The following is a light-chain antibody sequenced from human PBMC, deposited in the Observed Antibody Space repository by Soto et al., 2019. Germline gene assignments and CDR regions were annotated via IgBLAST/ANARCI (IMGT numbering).Light chain of an antibody. CDR2: RDD. J-gene: IGLJ3*02. Sequence: QSVLTQPLSASGTPGQRVTISCSGSLSNIGNKHVYWYQQLPGTAPKLLIYRDDQRPSGVPDRFSGSKSGASASLAISGLRSEDEGDYYCATWDDSLACRVFGGGTKLTVL. CDR1: LSNIGNKH. CDR3: ATWDDSLACRV. V-gene: IGLV1-47*01.